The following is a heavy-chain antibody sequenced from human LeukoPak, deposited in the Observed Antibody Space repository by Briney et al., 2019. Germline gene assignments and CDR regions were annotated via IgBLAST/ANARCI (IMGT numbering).Heavy chain of an antibody. CDR2: IYYSGST. Sequence: PSETLSLTCTVSGGSISSSSYYWGWIRQPPGKGLEWIGSIYYSGSTYYNPSLKSRVTISVDTSKNQFSLKLSSVTAADTAVYYCARDQYGSGSTFWGQGTLVTVSS. J-gene: IGHJ4*02. CDR1: GGSISSSSYY. D-gene: IGHD3-10*01. CDR3: ARDQYGSGSTF. V-gene: IGHV4-39*02.